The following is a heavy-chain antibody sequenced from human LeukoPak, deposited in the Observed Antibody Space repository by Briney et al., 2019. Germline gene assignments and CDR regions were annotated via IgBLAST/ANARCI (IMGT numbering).Heavy chain of an antibody. J-gene: IGHJ4*02. CDR3: AKASLDYDFWSGYSDY. Sequence: GGSLRLSCAASGFTFISYAMSWVRQAPGTDLEWVSTISGSGGSTYYADSVKGRFTISRDNSKNTLYLQMNSLRAEDTAVYYCAKASLDYDFWSGYSDYWGQGTLVTVSS. D-gene: IGHD3-3*01. V-gene: IGHV3-23*01. CDR1: GFTFISYA. CDR2: ISGSGGST.